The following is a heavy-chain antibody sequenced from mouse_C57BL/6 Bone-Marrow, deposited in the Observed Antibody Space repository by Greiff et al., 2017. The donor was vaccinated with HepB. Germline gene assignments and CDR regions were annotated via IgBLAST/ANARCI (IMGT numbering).Heavy chain of an antibody. V-gene: IGHV5-17*01. J-gene: IGHJ2*01. Sequence: EVQLVESGGGLVKPGGCLKISCAASGFTFSDYGMHWVRQAPEKGLEWVAYISSGSSTIYYADIVKGRFTISRKNAKKTLFLKMTSLRYGDTAMDNCASKWYVDDWGKGTTLTVSS. CDR1: GFTFSDYG. CDR3: ASKWYVDD. D-gene: IGHD1-3*01. CDR2: ISSGSSTI.